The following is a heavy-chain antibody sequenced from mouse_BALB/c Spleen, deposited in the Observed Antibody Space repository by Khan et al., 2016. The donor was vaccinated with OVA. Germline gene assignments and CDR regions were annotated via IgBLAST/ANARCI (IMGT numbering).Heavy chain of an antibody. Sequence: QVQLQQPGAELARPGASVKLSCKSSGYTFTSYWMQWVKQRPGQGLEWIGTIYPGDGDTRYTQKFKGKATLTADKSSSTAFMQLSNLASEDSAVYYCASYRFDYFDYWGQGTTLTVSS. V-gene: IGHV1-87*01. CDR3: ASYRFDYFDY. CDR2: IYPGDGDT. J-gene: IGHJ2*01. D-gene: IGHD2-14*01. CDR1: GYTFTSYW.